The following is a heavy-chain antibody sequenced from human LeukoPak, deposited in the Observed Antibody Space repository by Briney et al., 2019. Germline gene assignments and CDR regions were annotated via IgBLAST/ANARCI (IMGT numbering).Heavy chain of an antibody. Sequence: QSGGSLRLSCAASGFTFSSYGMHWVRQAPGKGLEWVAVIWYDGSNKYYADSVKGRFTISRDNAKNALFLEMNSLRAEDTDVYYCARERMYSGSGSTFPYYDYWGQGTLVTVSS. V-gene: IGHV3-33*01. D-gene: IGHD3-10*01. CDR2: IWYDGSNK. J-gene: IGHJ4*02. CDR3: ARERMYSGSGSTFPYYDY. CDR1: GFTFSSYG.